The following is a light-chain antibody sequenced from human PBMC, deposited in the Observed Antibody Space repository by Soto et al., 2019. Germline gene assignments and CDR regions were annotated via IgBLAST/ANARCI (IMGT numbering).Light chain of an antibody. CDR3: QQYVTSPLT. V-gene: IGKV3-20*01. CDR1: QSVSSY. Sequence: EIVMTQSPATLSVSPGERATLSCRASQSVSSYLAWYQQKPGQAPRLLIYGVSSRATGIPDRFSGSGSGTDFTLTISRLEPEDFAVYYCQQYVTSPLTFGGGTKGDIK. CDR2: GVS. J-gene: IGKJ4*01.